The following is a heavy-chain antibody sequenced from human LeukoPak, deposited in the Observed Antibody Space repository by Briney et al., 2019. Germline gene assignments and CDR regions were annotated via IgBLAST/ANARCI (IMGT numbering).Heavy chain of an antibody. D-gene: IGHD2/OR15-2a*01. CDR1: GFSFEAYG. J-gene: IGHJ4*02. V-gene: IGHV3-9*01. CDR3: TRVTFWRTGFDY. CDR2: ITWNSDYM. Sequence: PGGSLRLSCAASGFSFEAYGMYWVRQAPGTGLEWVSGITWNSDYMAYADSVKGRFTIYRDDAKNCLYLQMNSLTVEDTALYYCTRVTFWRTGFDYWGQGTLVTVSS.